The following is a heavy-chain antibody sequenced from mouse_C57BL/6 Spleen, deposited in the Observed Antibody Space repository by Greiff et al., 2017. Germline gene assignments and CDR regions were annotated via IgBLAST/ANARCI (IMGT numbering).Heavy chain of an antibody. Sequence: QVQLQQPGAELVKPGASVKLSCKASGYTFTSYWMHWVKQRPGQGLEWIGMIHPNSGSTNYNEKFKSKATLTVDKSSSTAYMQLSSLTSEDSAVYCCARENDGLLYFDYWGQGTTLTVSS. CDR1: GYTFTSYW. D-gene: IGHD2-3*01. V-gene: IGHV1-64*01. CDR2: IHPNSGST. J-gene: IGHJ2*01. CDR3: ARENDGLLYFDY.